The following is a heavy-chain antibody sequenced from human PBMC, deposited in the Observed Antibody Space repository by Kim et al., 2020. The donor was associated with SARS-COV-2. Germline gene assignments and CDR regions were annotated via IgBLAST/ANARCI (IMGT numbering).Heavy chain of an antibody. J-gene: IGHJ2*01. CDR2: A. V-gene: IGHV1-69*01. CDR3: ARSTSNWHFDL. Sequence: ANYAQKFQGRVTITADESTSTAYMELSSLRSEDTAVYYCARSTSNWHFDLWGRGTLVTVSS.